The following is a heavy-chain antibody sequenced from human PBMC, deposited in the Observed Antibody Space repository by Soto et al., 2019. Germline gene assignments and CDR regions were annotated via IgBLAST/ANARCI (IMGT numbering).Heavy chain of an antibody. J-gene: IGHJ4*02. Sequence: GGSLRLSCTASGLTFSSYWMSWVRQAPGKGLGWVANIKEDGSGKYYVDSVKGRFSISRDNARNSLYLQMNSLRVEDTAVYYCVRVGRLGGYWGQGALVTVSS. D-gene: IGHD3-16*01. CDR3: VRVGRLGGY. V-gene: IGHV3-7*03. CDR1: GLTFSSYW. CDR2: IKEDGSGK.